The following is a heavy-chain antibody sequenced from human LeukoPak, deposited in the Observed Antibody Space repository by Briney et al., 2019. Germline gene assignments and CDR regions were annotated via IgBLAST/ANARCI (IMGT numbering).Heavy chain of an antibody. CDR1: GGSFSGYY. CDR2: INHSGST. V-gene: IGHV4-34*01. CDR3: ARGYSRAYYFDY. J-gene: IGHJ4*02. Sequence: SETLSLTCAVYGGSFSGYYWSWIRQPPGKGLEWIGEINHSGSTNYNPSLKSRVTISVDTSKNPFSLNLSSVTAADTAVYYCARGYSRAYYFDYWGQGTLVTVSS. D-gene: IGHD6-13*01.